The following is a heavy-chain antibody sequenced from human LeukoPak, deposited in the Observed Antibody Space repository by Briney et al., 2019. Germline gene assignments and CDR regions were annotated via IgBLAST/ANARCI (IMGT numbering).Heavy chain of an antibody. D-gene: IGHD6-13*01. V-gene: IGHV3-21*01. J-gene: IGHJ4*02. CDR3: ARGIAGSFDY. Sequence: GGSLRLSCAASGFTFSSYSRNWVRQAPGKGLEWVSSISSSSSYIYYADSVKGRFTIARDNAKNSLYLQMNSLRAEDTAVYYCARGIAGSFDYWGQGTLVTVSS. CDR2: ISSSSSYI. CDR1: GFTFSSYS.